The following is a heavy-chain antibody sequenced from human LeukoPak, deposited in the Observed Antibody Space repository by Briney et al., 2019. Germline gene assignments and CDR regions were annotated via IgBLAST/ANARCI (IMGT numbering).Heavy chain of an antibody. Sequence: ASVKVSCKASGYTFTGYYMHWVRQTPGQGLEWMGWINPNSGGTNYAQKFQGRVTMTRDTSISTAYMELSRLRSDDTAVYYCARDLAGSRGYSLNWFDPWGQGTLVTVSS. CDR2: INPNSGGT. D-gene: IGHD1-26*01. CDR3: ARDLAGSRGYSLNWFDP. CDR1: GYTFTGYY. V-gene: IGHV1-2*02. J-gene: IGHJ5*02.